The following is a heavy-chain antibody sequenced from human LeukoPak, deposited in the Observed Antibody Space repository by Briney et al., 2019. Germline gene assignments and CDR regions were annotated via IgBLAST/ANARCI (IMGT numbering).Heavy chain of an antibody. CDR1: GFTFSTYA. Sequence: PGGSLRLSCAASGFTFSTYAMHWVRQAPGKGLEWVAVISYDGSNKYYADSVKGRFTISRDNSRNTLFLQMNSLRAEDTAVYYCARLSRQLPPDYWGQGTLVTVSS. J-gene: IGHJ4*02. D-gene: IGHD6-6*01. CDR2: ISYDGSNK. CDR3: ARLSRQLPPDY. V-gene: IGHV3-30-3*01.